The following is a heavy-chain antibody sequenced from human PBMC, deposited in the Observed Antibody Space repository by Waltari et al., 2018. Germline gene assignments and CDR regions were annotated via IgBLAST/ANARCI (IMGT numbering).Heavy chain of an antibody. D-gene: IGHD6-6*01. CDR1: GGSISSYY. CDR3: ARGRIAANFDY. V-gene: IGHV4-59*01. CDR2: IYYSGST. Sequence: QVQLQESGPGLVKPSETLSLTCTVSGGSISSYYWSWIRQPPGKGLEWIGYIYYSGSTNYNPSLKSRVTISVDTSKNQFSLKLSSVTAADTAVYYCARGRIAANFDYWGQGTLVTVSS. J-gene: IGHJ4*02.